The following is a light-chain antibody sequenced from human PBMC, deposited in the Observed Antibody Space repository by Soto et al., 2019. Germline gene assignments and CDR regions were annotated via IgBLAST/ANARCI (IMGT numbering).Light chain of an antibody. V-gene: IGLV1-44*01. CDR2: SNN. J-gene: IGLJ1*01. CDR3: AAWDDSLTDYV. CDR1: SSNIGRNT. Sequence: QSALTQAPSASETPGQRVTISCSGGSSNIGRNTVNWYQQHPGTAPKLLIYSNNRRPSGVPVRFSGSKSGTSASLAICGLQSEDEADYYCAAWDDSLTDYVFGTGTKVTVL.